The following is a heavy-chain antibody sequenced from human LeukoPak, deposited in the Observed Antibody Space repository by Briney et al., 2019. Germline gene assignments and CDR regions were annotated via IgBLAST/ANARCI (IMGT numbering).Heavy chain of an antibody. V-gene: IGHV3-11*04. Sequence: GGSLRLSCAASGFTFSDYYMSWIRQAPGKGLEWVSYISGSSSYIYYADSVKGRFTISRDNAKNSLYLQVNSLRAEDTAVYYCARAETTVTRPHWFDPWCQGTLVTVSS. D-gene: IGHD4-17*01. CDR3: ARAETTVTRPHWFDP. CDR2: ISGSSSYI. CDR1: GFTFSDYY. J-gene: IGHJ5*02.